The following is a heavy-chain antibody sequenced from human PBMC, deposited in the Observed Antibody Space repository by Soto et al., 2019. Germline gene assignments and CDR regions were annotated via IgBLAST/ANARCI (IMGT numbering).Heavy chain of an antibody. CDR1: GFTFSSYE. V-gene: IGHV3-48*03. J-gene: IGHJ2*01. CDR3: ARQRWYFDL. CDR2: ISSSGSTV. Sequence: LRLSCAASGFTFSSYEMNWVRQAPGKGLEWVSYISSSGSTVYYADSVKGRFTISRDNAKNSLYLQMNSLRAEDTAVYYCARQRWYFDLWGRGTLVTVSS.